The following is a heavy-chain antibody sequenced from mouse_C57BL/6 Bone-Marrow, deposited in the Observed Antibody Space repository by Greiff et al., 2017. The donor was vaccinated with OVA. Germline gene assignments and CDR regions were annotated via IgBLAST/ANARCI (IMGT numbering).Heavy chain of an antibody. D-gene: IGHD2-3*01. V-gene: IGHV1-87*01. CDR1: YTFSRRVH. J-gene: IGHJ1*03. CDR3: SEDSAVYYCAVYDGYYESDWYFDV. Sequence: QVQLQQSGPELARPWASVKISCQAFYTFSRRVHFAIRDTNYWMQWVKQRPGQGLEWIGAIYPGNGDTSYNQKFKGKATLTADKSSSTAYMQLSSLTSEDSAVYYCAVYDGYYESDWYFDVCGTGTTVTVSS. CDR2: GQGLEWIG.